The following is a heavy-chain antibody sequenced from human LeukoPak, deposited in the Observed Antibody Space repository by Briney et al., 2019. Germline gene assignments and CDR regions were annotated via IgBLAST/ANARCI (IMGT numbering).Heavy chain of an antibody. V-gene: IGHV3-11*01. D-gene: IGHD5-18*01. J-gene: IGHJ4*02. CDR3: ARDEGRGYTYGYVDY. CDR1: GFTFSDYY. Sequence: TGGSLRLSCAASGFTFSDYYMSWIRQAPGKGLEWVSYISSSGSTIYYADSVKGRFTISRDNAKNSLYLQMNSLRAEDTAVYYCARDEGRGYTYGYVDYWGQGTLVTVSS. CDR2: ISSSGSTI.